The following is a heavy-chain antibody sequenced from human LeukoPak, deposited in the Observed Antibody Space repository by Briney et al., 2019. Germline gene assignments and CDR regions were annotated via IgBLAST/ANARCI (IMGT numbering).Heavy chain of an antibody. CDR2: IYHSGTT. CDR1: GFTVSSNY. J-gene: IGHJ4*02. Sequence: PGGSLRLSCAASGFTVSSNYMSWVRQPPGKGLEWIGEIYHSGTTNSNPSLKSRVAISVDKSNNQFSLRLSSVTAADTAVYYCARMVYDTSGYYPPFDYWGQGTLVTVSS. D-gene: IGHD3-22*01. V-gene: IGHV4-4*02. CDR3: ARMVYDTSGYYPPFDY.